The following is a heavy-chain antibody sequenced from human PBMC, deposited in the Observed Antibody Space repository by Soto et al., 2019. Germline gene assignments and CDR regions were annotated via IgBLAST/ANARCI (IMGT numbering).Heavy chain of an antibody. V-gene: IGHV4-39*01. J-gene: IGHJ6*03. Sequence: QLQLQESGPGLVNPSETLSLTCTVSGGSISSSSYYFGWIRQPPGKWLEWIGSIYYSGSNYYNPYLKSRVTISVATSMIQFSLMLSSVTAADTAVYYCEIVVIVVVPAATPFYYYYYMDVWGKGTTGTVS. D-gene: IGHD2-2*01. CDR3: EIVVIVVVPAATPFYYYYYMDV. CDR1: GGSISSSSYY. CDR2: IYYSGSN.